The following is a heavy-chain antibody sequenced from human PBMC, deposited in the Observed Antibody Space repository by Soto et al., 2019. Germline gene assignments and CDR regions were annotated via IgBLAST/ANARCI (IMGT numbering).Heavy chain of an antibody. D-gene: IGHD6-19*01. J-gene: IGHJ4*02. V-gene: IGHV3-7*05. CDR2: VKQDGSEI. CDR3: ARDPGISSGWYYFDY. CDR1: GFTFSNHW. Sequence: EVHLVESGGGLVQSGGSLRLSCAASGFTFSNHWMTWVRQAPGKGLEWVASVKQDGSEIYYGDSVKGRFTISRDNANNSLFLQLNSLRAEDTAMYYCARDPGISSGWYYFDYWGQGTLVTVSS.